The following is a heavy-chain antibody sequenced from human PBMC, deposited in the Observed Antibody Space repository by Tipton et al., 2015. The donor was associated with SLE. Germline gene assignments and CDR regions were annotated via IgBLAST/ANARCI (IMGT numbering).Heavy chain of an antibody. CDR1: GYSISSGYY. J-gene: IGHJ4*02. Sequence: TLSLTCTVSGYSISSGYYWGWIRQPPGKGLEWIGSIYHSGSTYYNPSLKSRVIISVDTSKNQFSLKLSSVTAADTAVYYCASVPYWGQGTLVTVSS. CDR3: ASVPY. V-gene: IGHV4-38-2*02. CDR2: IYHSGST.